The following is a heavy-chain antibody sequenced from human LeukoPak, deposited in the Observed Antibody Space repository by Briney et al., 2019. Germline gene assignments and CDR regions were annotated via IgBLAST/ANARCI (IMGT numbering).Heavy chain of an antibody. CDR2: IYHSGST. V-gene: IGHV4-38-2*02. CDR3: ARQGVWVDY. D-gene: IGHD3-16*01. Sequence: PSETLSLTCTVSGYSISSGYYWGWIRQPPGKGLEWIGSIYHSGSTYYNPSLKSRVTISVDTSKNQFSLKLSSVTAADTAVYYCARQGVWVDYWGQGTLVTVSS. CDR1: GYSISSGYY. J-gene: IGHJ4*02.